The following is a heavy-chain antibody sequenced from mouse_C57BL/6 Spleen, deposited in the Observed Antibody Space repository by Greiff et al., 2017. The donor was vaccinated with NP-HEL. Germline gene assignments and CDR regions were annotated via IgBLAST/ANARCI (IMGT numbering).Heavy chain of an antibody. J-gene: IGHJ3*01. V-gene: IGHV1-64*01. CDR2: IHPNSGST. Sequence: VQLQQPGAELVKPGASVKLSCKASGYTFTSYWMHWVKQRPGQGLEWIGMIHPNSGSTNYNEKFKSKATLTVDKSSSTAYMQLSSLASEDSTVYYCASDSSWFAYWGQGTLVTVSA. CDR3: ASDSSWFAY. CDR1: GYTFTSYW. D-gene: IGHD2-4*01.